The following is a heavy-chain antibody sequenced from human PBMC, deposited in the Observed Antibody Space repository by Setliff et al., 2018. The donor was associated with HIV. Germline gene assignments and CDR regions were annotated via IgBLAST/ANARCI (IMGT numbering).Heavy chain of an antibody. V-gene: IGHV3-74*01. CDR3: ARMHYYDSSGYYGFFQH. J-gene: IGHJ1*01. D-gene: IGHD3-22*01. Sequence: GESLKISCATSGFTFSNYWMNWVRQAPGKGLVWVSRINSDGSSIDYADSVKARFTISRDNAENTVYLQMNSLRAEDTAVYYCARMHYYDSSGYYGFFQHWGQGTLVTVS. CDR1: GFTFSNYW. CDR2: INSDGSSI.